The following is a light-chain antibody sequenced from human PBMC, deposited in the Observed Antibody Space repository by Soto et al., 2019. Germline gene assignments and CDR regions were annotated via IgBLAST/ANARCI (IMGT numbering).Light chain of an antibody. CDR3: QQRSNWPPVIT. J-gene: IGKJ5*01. Sequence: EIVLTQSPATLSLSPGERATLSCRASQSFSSYLAWYQQKPGQAPRLLIYDASKRATGIPARFSGRGSGTDFTLTISILEPEDSAVYYCQQRSNWPPVITFGQGTRLEIK. V-gene: IGKV3-11*01. CDR2: DAS. CDR1: QSFSSY.